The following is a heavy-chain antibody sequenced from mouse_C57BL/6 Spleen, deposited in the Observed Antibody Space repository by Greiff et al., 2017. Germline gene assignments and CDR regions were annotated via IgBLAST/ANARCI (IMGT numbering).Heavy chain of an antibody. Sequence: EVHLVESEGGLVQPGSSMKLSCTASGFTFSDYYMAWVRQVPEKGLEWVANINYDGSSTYYLDSLKSRFIISRDNAKNILYLQMSSLKSEDTATYYCARDGSGSSPYYFDYWGQGTTLTVSS. V-gene: IGHV5-16*01. CDR2: INYDGSST. D-gene: IGHD1-1*01. CDR3: ARDGSGSSPYYFDY. J-gene: IGHJ2*01. CDR1: GFTFSDYY.